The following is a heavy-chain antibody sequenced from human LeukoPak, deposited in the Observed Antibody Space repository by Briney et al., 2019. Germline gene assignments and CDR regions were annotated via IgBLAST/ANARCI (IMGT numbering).Heavy chain of an antibody. CDR3: ARESEEYHPDAFDI. Sequence: GGSLRLSCAASGFTFSSYAMHWVRQAPGKGLEWVAVISYDGSNKYYADSVKGRFTISRDNANNTLYLQMNSLRDEDTAVYYCARESEEYHPDAFDIWGQGTMVTVSS. CDR1: GFTFSSYA. V-gene: IGHV3-30*07. CDR2: ISYDGSNK. J-gene: IGHJ3*02. D-gene: IGHD2-2*01.